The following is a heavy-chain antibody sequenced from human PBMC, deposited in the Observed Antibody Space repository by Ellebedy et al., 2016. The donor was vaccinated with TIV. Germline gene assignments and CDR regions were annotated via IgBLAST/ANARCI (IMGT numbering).Heavy chain of an antibody. J-gene: IGHJ3*02. CDR3: GGLDI. CDR1: KFSFNKYP. V-gene: IGHV3-30*04. CDR2: MSSDGSDE. Sequence: GGSLRLSCAAPKFSFNKYPMHWVRQAPGKGLEWVTFMSSDGSDEYYADSVKGRFTISRDNSKNTLYLQMNSLRPEDTAVYYCGGLDIWGQGTLVTVPP.